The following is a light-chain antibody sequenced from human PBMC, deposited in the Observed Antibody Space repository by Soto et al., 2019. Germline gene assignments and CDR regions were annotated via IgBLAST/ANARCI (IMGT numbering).Light chain of an antibody. Sequence: SYELTQPPSVSVSPGQTARITCSGDALPKQYAYWYQQKPGQAPILVIYKDTERPSGIPERFSGSSSGTTVTLTISGVQAGDEADYYCQSADNSGIYYVFGTGTKLTVL. J-gene: IGLJ1*01. CDR3: QSADNSGIYYV. CDR1: ALPKQY. CDR2: KDT. V-gene: IGLV3-25*02.